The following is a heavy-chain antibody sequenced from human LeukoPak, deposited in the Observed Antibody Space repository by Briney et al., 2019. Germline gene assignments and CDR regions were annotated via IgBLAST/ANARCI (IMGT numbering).Heavy chain of an antibody. J-gene: IGHJ1*01. CDR3: ARGTGIAAAVTSLFQY. CDR1: GYTFTNYN. CDR2: ISAYNGTT. V-gene: IGHV1-18*01. D-gene: IGHD6-13*01. Sequence: GTSVKVSCKASGYTFTNYNINWVRQAPGQGLEWMGWISAYNGTTSYAQKFQGRVTMTRDTSTSTVYMELSSLRSEDTAVYYCARGTGIAAAVTSLFQYWGQGTLVTVSS.